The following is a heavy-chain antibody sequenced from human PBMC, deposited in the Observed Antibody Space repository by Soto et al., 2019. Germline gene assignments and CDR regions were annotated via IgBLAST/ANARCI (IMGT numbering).Heavy chain of an antibody. Sequence: GGSLRLSCAASGFTFSDHYMDWVRQAPGKGLEWVGRTRNKANSYTTEYAASVKGRFTISRDESKNSLYLQMNSLKTEDTAVYYCARDRGYKDYWGQGALVTVSS. CDR1: GFTFSDHY. CDR3: ARDRGYKDY. D-gene: IGHD1-20*01. CDR2: TRNKANSYTT. J-gene: IGHJ4*02. V-gene: IGHV3-72*01.